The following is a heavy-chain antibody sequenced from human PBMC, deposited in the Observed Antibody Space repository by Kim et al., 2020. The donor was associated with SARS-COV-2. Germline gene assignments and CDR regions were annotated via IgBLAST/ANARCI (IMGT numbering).Heavy chain of an antibody. J-gene: IGHJ4*02. CDR3: ASYYYGSGIFVDY. D-gene: IGHD3-10*01. Sequence: YADSVKGRFTISRDNAKNSLYLQMNSLRAEDTAVYYCASYYYGSGIFVDYWGQGTLVTVSS. V-gene: IGHV3-48*03.